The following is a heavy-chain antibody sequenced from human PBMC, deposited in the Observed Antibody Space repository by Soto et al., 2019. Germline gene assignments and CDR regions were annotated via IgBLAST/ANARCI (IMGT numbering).Heavy chain of an antibody. CDR1: GYSFTSYW. CDR2: IYPGDSDT. V-gene: IGHV5-51*01. CDR3: ERLDPGIEAAGPYALYYGMDV. J-gene: IGHJ6*02. Sequence: GESLKISCKGSGYSFTSYWIGWVRQMPGKGLEWMGIIYPGDSDTRYSPSFQGQVTISADKSISTAYLQWSSLKASDTAMYYCERLDPGIEAAGPYALYYGMDVWVPGTPVTVSS. D-gene: IGHD6-13*01.